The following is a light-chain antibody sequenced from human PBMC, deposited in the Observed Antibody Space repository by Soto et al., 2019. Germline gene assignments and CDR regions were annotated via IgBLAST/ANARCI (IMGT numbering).Light chain of an antibody. CDR1: QGIGIH. J-gene: IGKJ3*01. CDR3: LQHTLYPFT. CDR2: AAS. V-gene: IGKV1-17*01. Sequence: DIQMTQSPSSLSASVGDRVTITCRASQGIGIHLGWYQQKPGKDPKRLIYAASSLQSGVPSRFSGSGAGTEFTLPRSSRQPEDFATYYCLQHTLYPFTFGPGTKVDLQ.